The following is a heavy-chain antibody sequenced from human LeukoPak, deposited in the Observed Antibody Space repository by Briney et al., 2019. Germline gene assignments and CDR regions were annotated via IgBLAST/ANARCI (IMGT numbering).Heavy chain of an antibody. D-gene: IGHD6-13*01. CDR1: GFTFSTYV. V-gene: IGHV3-23*01. Sequence: GGSLRLSCAASGFTFSTYVMAWVRQAPGQGLEWVSVISGRGDYTYYADSMKGRFTISRDNSKNSLFLQMNSLRAEDTAVYYCAKGPRSSWYHCGMDVWGKGTTVTVSS. CDR3: AKGPRSSWYHCGMDV. J-gene: IGHJ6*04. CDR2: ISGRGDYT.